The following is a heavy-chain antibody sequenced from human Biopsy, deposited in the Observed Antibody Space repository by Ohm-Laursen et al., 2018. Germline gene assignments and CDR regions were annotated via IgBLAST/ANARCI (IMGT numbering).Heavy chain of an antibody. V-gene: IGHV1-69*06. D-gene: IGHD3-9*01. CDR3: ATKLTGYFHH. CDR1: GGTFSNYG. Sequence: SVKVSCNAPGGTFSNYGVNWVRQAPGQGLEWLGRNIPILGTGNYAQKFQDRVTVAADTSTSTATMELRSLRSDDTAVYYCATKLTGYFHHWGQGTLVIVSS. CDR2: NIPILGTG. J-gene: IGHJ1*01.